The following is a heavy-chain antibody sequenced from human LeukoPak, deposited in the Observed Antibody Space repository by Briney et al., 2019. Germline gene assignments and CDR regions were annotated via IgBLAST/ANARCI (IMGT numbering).Heavy chain of an antibody. J-gene: IGHJ4*02. CDR2: IYHSGST. V-gene: IGHV4-38-2*02. Sequence: PSETLSLTCAVSGYSISSGYYWGWIRQPPGKGLEWIGSIYHSGSTYYNPSLKSRVTISVDTSKNQFSLKLSSVTAADTAVYYCARDDVGYCSGGSCQGFDYWGQGTLATVSS. CDR1: GYSISSGYY. D-gene: IGHD2-15*01. CDR3: ARDDVGYCSGGSCQGFDY.